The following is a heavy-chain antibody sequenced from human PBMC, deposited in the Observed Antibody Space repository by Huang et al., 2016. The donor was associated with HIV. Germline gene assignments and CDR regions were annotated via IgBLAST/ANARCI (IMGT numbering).Heavy chain of an antibody. Sequence: QVQLVQSGAEVKKPGASVKVSCKASGYTFTGYYMHWVRQAPGQGLEWMGWINPNSGGTNYVQKFQGRVTMTRDTSISTAFMELSRLRSDDTAVYYCARVSDYYDSSGYYFIDHWGQGTLVTVSS. V-gene: IGHV1-2*02. CDR1: GYTFTGYY. J-gene: IGHJ4*02. CDR2: INPNSGGT. D-gene: IGHD3-22*01. CDR3: ARVSDYYDSSGYYFIDH.